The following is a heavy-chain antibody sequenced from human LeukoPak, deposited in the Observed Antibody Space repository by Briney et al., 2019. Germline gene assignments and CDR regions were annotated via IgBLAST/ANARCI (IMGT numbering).Heavy chain of an antibody. V-gene: IGHV4-59*08. Sequence: PSETLSLICTVSGGSISTYYWSWIRQPPGKGLEWIGYIYDSGSTNYNPSLKSRVTISVDTSKNQFSLKLSAVTAADTAVYYCARQGLSTSYTFDIWGQGTMVTVSS. CDR3: ARQGLSTSYTFDI. CDR2: IYDSGST. J-gene: IGHJ3*02. CDR1: GGSISTYY. D-gene: IGHD6-6*01.